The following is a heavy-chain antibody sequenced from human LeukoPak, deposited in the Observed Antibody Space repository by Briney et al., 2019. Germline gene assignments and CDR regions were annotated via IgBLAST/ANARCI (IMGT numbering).Heavy chain of an antibody. CDR1: GFTFSSYG. J-gene: IGHJ6*02. V-gene: IGHV3-33*01. CDR3: ARDMEATRYYYYYGMDV. Sequence: PGGSLRLSCAASGFTFSSYGMHWVRQAPGKGLEWVAVIWYDGSNKYYADSVKGRFTISRDNSKNTLYLQMNSLRAEDTAVYYCARDMEATRYYYYYGMDVWGQGTTVTVSS. CDR2: IWYDGSNK. D-gene: IGHD5-24*01.